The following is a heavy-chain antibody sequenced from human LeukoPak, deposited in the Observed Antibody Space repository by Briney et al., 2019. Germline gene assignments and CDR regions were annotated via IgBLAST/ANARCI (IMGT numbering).Heavy chain of an antibody. D-gene: IGHD6-13*01. Sequence: SETLSLTCTVSGGSISSYYWSWIRQPPGKGLEWIGYIYHSGSTYYNPSLKSRVTISVDRSKNQFSLKLSSVTAADTAVYYCARGAPIAAAGNDAFDIWGQGTMVTVSS. CDR3: ARGAPIAAAGNDAFDI. J-gene: IGHJ3*02. CDR1: GGSISSYY. CDR2: IYHSGST. V-gene: IGHV4-59*12.